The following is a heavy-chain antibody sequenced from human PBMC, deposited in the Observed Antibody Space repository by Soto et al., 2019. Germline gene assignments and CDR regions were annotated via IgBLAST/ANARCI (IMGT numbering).Heavy chain of an antibody. D-gene: IGHD2-8*01. V-gene: IGHV4-39*01. CDR1: GGSISSSSYY. CDR2: IYYSGST. J-gene: IGHJ5*02. Sequence: PSETLSLTCTVSGGSISSSSYYWGWIRQPPGKGLEWIGSIYYSGSTYYNPSLKSRVTISVDTSKNQFSLKLSSVTAADTAVYYCARHSMGGGIVLMVYAKQPNWFDPWGQGTLVTVSS. CDR3: ARHSMGGGIVLMVYAKQPNWFDP.